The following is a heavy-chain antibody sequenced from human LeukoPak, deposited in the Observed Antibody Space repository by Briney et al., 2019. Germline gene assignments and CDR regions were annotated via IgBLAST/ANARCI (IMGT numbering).Heavy chain of an antibody. V-gene: IGHV4-59*01. D-gene: IGHD2-2*01. CDR2: IYYSGST. CDR3: ARDRGVVPAASGGYNWFDP. CDR1: GGSISSYY. J-gene: IGHJ5*02. Sequence: KPSETLSLTCTVSGGSISSYYWSWIRQPPGKGLEWIGYIYYSGSTNYNPSLKSRVTISVDTSKNQFSLKLSSVTAADTAVYYCARDRGVVPAASGGYNWFDPWGQGTLVTVSS.